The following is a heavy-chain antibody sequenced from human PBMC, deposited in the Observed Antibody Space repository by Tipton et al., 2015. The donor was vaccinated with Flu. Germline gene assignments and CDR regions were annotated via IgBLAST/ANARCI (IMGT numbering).Heavy chain of an antibody. CDR1: GGSISDYY. CDR3: GGPSTQDYFDSSITTDAFGV. J-gene: IGHJ3*01. Sequence: TLSLTCTVSGGSISDYYWTWIRQPPGKGLEWLGYIYSNGLTNYNPSLKSRVAMSVDTSREHFSLKLSSVTAADTAVYYCGGPSTQDYFDSSITTDAFGVWGQGIKVTVSS. CDR2: IYSNGLT. D-gene: IGHD3-22*01. V-gene: IGHV4-59*01.